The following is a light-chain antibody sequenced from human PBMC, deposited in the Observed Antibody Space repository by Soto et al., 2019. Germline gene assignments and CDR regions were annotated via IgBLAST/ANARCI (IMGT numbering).Light chain of an antibody. Sequence: EIVMTQSPATMSVSPGERATLSCRASQSVSSTLAWYQQKPGQSPRLLIYGTSTRATVIPARFSGRWSGTEFSLTISILQSEDFAVYYCHQYNFVPTFGQGNKWEIK. CDR1: QSVSST. V-gene: IGKV3-15*01. CDR3: HQYNFVPT. J-gene: IGKJ1*01. CDR2: GTS.